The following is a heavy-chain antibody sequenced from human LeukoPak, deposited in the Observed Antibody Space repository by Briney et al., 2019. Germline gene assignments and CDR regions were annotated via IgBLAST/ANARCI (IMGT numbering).Heavy chain of an antibody. J-gene: IGHJ4*02. CDR2: ISFSGSNV. Sequence: GGSLRLSCAASGFTFSSYGMYWVRQAPGQGLEWVSYISFSGSNVHYADSVKGRFTISRDNSKSTLFLQMNSLRPEDTAVYYCAKPTAGSTTAAGLDYWGQGTLVTVSS. CDR1: GFTFSSYG. D-gene: IGHD4-17*01. CDR3: AKPTAGSTTAAGLDY. V-gene: IGHV3-30*02.